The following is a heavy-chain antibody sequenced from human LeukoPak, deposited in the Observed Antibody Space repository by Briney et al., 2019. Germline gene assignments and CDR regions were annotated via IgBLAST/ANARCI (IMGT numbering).Heavy chain of an antibody. Sequence: SETLSLTCTVSGDSISGFTYYWGWIRQPPGKGLEWIGNIHYRGVTSYNPSLKSRVIISVDTSKNQFSLKLSSVTAADTAVYYCARGANWFDPCGQGTLVTVSS. J-gene: IGHJ5*02. CDR2: IHYRGVT. V-gene: IGHV4-39*07. CDR3: ARGANWFDP. CDR1: GDSISGFTYY.